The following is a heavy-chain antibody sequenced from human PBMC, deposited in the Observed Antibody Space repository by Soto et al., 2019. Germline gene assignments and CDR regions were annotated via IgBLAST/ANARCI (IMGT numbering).Heavy chain of an antibody. Sequence: EVQLVESGGGLVQPGGSLRLSCAASGFTFSSYGMNWVRQAPGKGLEWVSYISSSSNTIYYADSVKGRFTISRDNAKNSLYLQMNRLRDEDTAVYYCARESVVLAAKVYYGMDVCGQGTTVTVSS. CDR2: ISSSSNTI. J-gene: IGHJ6*02. CDR1: GFTFSSYG. V-gene: IGHV3-48*02. D-gene: IGHD2-15*01. CDR3: ARESVVLAAKVYYGMDV.